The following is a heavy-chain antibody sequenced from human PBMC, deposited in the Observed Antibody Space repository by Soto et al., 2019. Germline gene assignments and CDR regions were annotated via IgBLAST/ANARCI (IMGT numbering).Heavy chain of an antibody. Sequence: GGSLRPSCAASGFTFSSYAMSWVRQAPGKGLEWVSAISGSGGSTYYADSVKGRFTISRDNSKNTLYLQMNSLRAEDTAVYYCAKTRGGGYCSSTSCYEGSWFDPWXQGTLVTVSS. D-gene: IGHD2-2*01. CDR2: ISGSGGST. V-gene: IGHV3-23*01. CDR1: GFTFSSYA. J-gene: IGHJ5*02. CDR3: AKTRGGGYCSSTSCYEGSWFDP.